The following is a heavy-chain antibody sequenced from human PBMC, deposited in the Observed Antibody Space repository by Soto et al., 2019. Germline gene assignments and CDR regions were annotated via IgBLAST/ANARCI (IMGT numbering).Heavy chain of an antibody. Sequence: QVQLVESGGGVVQPGRSLRLSCAASGFTFSSYGMHWVRQAPGKGLEWVAVISYDGSNKYYADSVKGRFTISRDNSTNTLYLPMNSLRAEDTAVYYCAKDRARDCGGGSCYSIFDYWGQGTLVTVSS. CDR3: AKDRARDCGGGSCYSIFDY. V-gene: IGHV3-30*18. D-gene: IGHD2-15*01. CDR2: ISYDGSNK. CDR1: GFTFSSYG. J-gene: IGHJ4*02.